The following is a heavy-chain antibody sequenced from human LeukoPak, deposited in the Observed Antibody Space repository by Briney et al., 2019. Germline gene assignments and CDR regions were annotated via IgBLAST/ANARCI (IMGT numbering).Heavy chain of an antibody. CDR1: GFTLSSYA. V-gene: IGHV3-23*01. Sequence: PGGSLRLSCAASGFTLSSYAMTWVRQAPGRGLEWFSSVDGGGGGTYYADSVKGRFTISRDNSKDTLYLQMNGLRAEDTAVYFCAKQSAGSAAWYSLHYDFWGQGTLVTVSS. D-gene: IGHD6-13*01. J-gene: IGHJ4*02. CDR3: AKQSAGSAAWYSLHYDF. CDR2: VDGGGGGT.